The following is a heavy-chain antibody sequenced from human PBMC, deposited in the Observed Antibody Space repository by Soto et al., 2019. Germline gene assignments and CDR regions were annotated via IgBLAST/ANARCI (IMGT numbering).Heavy chain of an antibody. CDR1: GGSVNSDTYY. J-gene: IGHJ4*02. D-gene: IGHD3-16*01. CDR3: VRKEGYGGPPGY. Sequence: SETLSLTCSVSGGSVNSDTYYWGWIRQPPGKGLEYIGTIYYSGTTYYNPPLKSRVTISLDSSKNQFSLKLTSVTAADTAVYHGVRKEGYGGPPGYWGQGTRVTVSS. CDR2: IYYSGTT. V-gene: IGHV4-39*01.